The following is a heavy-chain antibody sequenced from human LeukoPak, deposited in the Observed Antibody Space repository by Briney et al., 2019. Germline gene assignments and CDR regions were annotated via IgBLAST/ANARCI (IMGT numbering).Heavy chain of an antibody. CDR3: ARGAAGVSSY. J-gene: IGHJ4*02. D-gene: IGHD5/OR15-5a*01. CDR1: GGSIGSYY. Sequence: SETLSLTCTVSGGSIGSYYWSWIRQPPGKGLEWIGYINYSGCSNYDPSLKSRATISVDTSKSQFSLKLSSVTAADTAVYYCARGAAGVSSYWGQGTLVTVSS. CDR2: INYSGCS. V-gene: IGHV4-59*08.